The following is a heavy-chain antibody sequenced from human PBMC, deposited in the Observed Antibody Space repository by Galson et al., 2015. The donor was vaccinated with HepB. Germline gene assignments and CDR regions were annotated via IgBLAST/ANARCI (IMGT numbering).Heavy chain of an antibody. CDR3: ARDYYYDSSGWELHGMDV. CDR2: INSDGSST. J-gene: IGHJ6*02. D-gene: IGHD3-22*01. Sequence: SLSLSCAASGFTFSSYWMHWVRQAPGKGLVWVSRINSDGSSTSYADSVKGRFTISRDNAKNTLYLQMNSLRAEDTAVYYCARDYYYDSSGWELHGMDVWGQGTTVTVAS. CDR1: GFTFSSYW. V-gene: IGHV3-74*01.